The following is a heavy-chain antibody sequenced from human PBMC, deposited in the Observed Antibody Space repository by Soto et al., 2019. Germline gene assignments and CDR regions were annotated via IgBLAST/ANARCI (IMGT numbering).Heavy chain of an antibody. CDR2: IRGNGGET. V-gene: IGHV3-23*01. J-gene: IGHJ4*02. CDR1: GFTCSNYA. D-gene: IGHD2-21*01. CDR3: AKGDQERQWVFLHN. Sequence: EVQVLESGGGLVQPGGSLRLSCVASGFTCSNYAMTWVRQAPGTGMEWVSAIRGNGGETFYADSVKGRFTISRDNSKNTLYLQMNSLMAEDTAVYHCAKGDQERQWVFLHNWGQGTLVTVSS.